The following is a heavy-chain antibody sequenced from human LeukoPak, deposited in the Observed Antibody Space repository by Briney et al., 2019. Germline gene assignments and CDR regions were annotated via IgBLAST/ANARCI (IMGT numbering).Heavy chain of an antibody. Sequence: GASVKVSCKASGYTFTSYDINWVRQATGQGLEWMGWMNPNSGNTGYAQKFQGRVTMTRNTSISTAYMELSSLRSEDTAVYYCARAGYYDYVWGSYEDYWGQGTLVTVSS. CDR1: GYTFTSYD. CDR3: ARAGYYDYVWGSYEDY. V-gene: IGHV1-8*01. D-gene: IGHD3-16*01. CDR2: MNPNSGNT. J-gene: IGHJ4*02.